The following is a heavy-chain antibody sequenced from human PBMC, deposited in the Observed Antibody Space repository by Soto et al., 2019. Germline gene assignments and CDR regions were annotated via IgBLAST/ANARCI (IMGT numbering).Heavy chain of an antibody. V-gene: IGHV3-23*01. Sequence: SVGSLRLSCAASGFTFSSYAMSWVRQAPGKGLEWVSAISGSGGSTYYADSVKGRFTISRDNSKNTLYLQMNSLRAEDTAVYYCAKGMDPIAAAGSYYYYYYGMDVWGQGTTVTVSS. D-gene: IGHD6-13*01. J-gene: IGHJ6*02. CDR1: GFTFSSYA. CDR2: ISGSGGST. CDR3: AKGMDPIAAAGSYYYYYYGMDV.